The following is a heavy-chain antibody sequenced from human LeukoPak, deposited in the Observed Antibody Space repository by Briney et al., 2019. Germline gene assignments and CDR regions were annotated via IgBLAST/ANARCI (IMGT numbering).Heavy chain of an antibody. D-gene: IGHD4-11*01. J-gene: IGHJ4*02. CDR1: GYTFTYYW. CDR3: ARRRFSGLECFEY. Sequence: GAPLQTSCNGSGYTFTYYWIGLVRPIPREGLGLMGIIFPGDSHTRHNPSFQGHITIAGDKSISTAYLEWRSLRASDTAMYYCARRRFSGLECFEYWGQGTLVTVSS. V-gene: IGHV5-51*01. CDR2: IFPGDSHT.